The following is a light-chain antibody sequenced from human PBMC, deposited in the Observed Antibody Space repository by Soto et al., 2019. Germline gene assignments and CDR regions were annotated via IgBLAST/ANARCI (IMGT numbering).Light chain of an antibody. CDR2: DAS. J-gene: IGKJ2*01. CDR1: RTVGSM. Sequence: EIVMTQSPATLSVSPGERVTLSCRASRTVGSMLAWYQQKPGQAPRLLISDASTWATGIPATFSGGRSGTDFTRTISSLQSEDLAVYDGPQYSYCKTIGQRTKLDIK. V-gene: IGKV3-15*01. CDR3: PQYSYCKT.